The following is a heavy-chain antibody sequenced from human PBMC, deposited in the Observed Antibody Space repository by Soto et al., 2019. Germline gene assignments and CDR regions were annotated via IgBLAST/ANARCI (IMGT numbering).Heavy chain of an antibody. CDR2: ISAYNGNT. J-gene: IGHJ6*02. V-gene: IGHV1-18*01. Sequence: QVQLVQSGAEVKKPGASVKVSCKASGYTFTSYGISWVRQAPGQGLEWMGWISAYNGNTNYAQKLQGRVTMTTDTSTSTASMELRSLRSDDTAVYYCARWFGESVWSLHYYYGMDVWGQGTTVTVSS. D-gene: IGHD3-10*01. CDR1: GYTFTSYG. CDR3: ARWFGESVWSLHYYYGMDV.